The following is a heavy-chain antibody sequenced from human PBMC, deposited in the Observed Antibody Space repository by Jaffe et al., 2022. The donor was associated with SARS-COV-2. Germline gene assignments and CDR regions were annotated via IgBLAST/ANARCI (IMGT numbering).Heavy chain of an antibody. D-gene: IGHD1-26*01. CDR3: VRAVGTKGSEFDV. Sequence: EVKLVESGGGLVKPGGSLRLSCAASSFMFSSFRMNWVRQAPGKGLQWVATISSGSENVYYADSVKGRFTISRDNPEKSLSLQMTSLTAEDTGVYYCVRAVGTKGSEFDVWGQGTLVTVSS. CDR1: SFMFSSFR. CDR2: ISSGSENV. V-gene: IGHV3-21*01. J-gene: IGHJ4*02.